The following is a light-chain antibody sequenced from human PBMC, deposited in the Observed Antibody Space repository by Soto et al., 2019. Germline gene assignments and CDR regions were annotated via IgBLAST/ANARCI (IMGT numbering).Light chain of an antibody. CDR1: SGSIASNH. V-gene: IGLV6-57*04. CDR2: EDN. CDR3: QSYDSSNVV. J-gene: IGLJ2*01. Sequence: NFMLTQPHSVSESPGKTVTISCTRSSGSIASNHVQWYQQRPGSGPTTVIYEDNQRPYGVPGRFSGSIDSSSNSASLTITALKTEDEADYYCQSYDSSNVVFGGGTKLTVL.